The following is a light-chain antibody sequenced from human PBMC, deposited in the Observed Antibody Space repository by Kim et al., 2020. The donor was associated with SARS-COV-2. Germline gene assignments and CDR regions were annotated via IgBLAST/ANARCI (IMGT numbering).Light chain of an antibody. V-gene: IGKV3-15*01. CDR3: QQYNNWSRT. CDR1: QGISSN. CDR2: GAS. Sequence: EIEMTQSPSPLSVSPGERATVSCRASQGISSNLAWYQQKPGKAPRLLIYGASTRATGVPARFSGSGSGTEFTLTISSLQSEDFAVYYCQQYNNWSRTFGPGTKLEI. J-gene: IGKJ2*02.